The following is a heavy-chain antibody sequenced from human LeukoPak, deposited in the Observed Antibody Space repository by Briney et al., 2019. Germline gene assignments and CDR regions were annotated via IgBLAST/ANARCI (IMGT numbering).Heavy chain of an antibody. CDR2: IYYRGST. Sequence: SQTLSLTCTVSGGSNSSGDYYWSWIRQPPGKGLEWIGYIYYRGSTYYNPSLKSRVTMSVDTSKKQFSLRLSSVTAADTAVYYCARENPYYYDSRGYRYYFDYWGQGTLVTVSS. CDR3: ARENPYYYDSRGYRYYFDY. J-gene: IGHJ4*02. V-gene: IGHV4-30-4*01. D-gene: IGHD3-22*01. CDR1: GGSNSSGDYY.